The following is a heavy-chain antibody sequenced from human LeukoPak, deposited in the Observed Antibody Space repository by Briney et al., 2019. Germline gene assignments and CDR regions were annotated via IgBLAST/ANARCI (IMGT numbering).Heavy chain of an antibody. D-gene: IGHD2-8*01. Sequence: SETLSLTCAVYGGSFSGYYWSWLRQPPGKGLEWIGAINHSGSTNYNPSLKSRVTISVDTSKNQFSLKLSSVTAADTAVYYCARGTIVLMVYAIRAGFDPWGQGTLVTVSS. CDR1: GGSFSGYY. CDR2: INHSGST. J-gene: IGHJ5*02. V-gene: IGHV4-34*01. CDR3: ARGTIVLMVYAIRAGFDP.